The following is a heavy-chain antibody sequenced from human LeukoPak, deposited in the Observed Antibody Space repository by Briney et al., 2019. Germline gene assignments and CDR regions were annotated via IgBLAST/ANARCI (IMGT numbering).Heavy chain of an antibody. CDR1: GSTFNSYW. V-gene: IGHV3-74*01. Sequence: GGSLRLSCAASGSTFNSYWMHWVRQAPGKGLVWVSDINDDGSSTNYADTVKGRFTISRDNAKNTLYLQMNSLRAEDTAVYYCARGASRAWYAFDYWGQGTLVTGSS. CDR3: ARGASRAWYAFDY. CDR2: INDDGSST. J-gene: IGHJ4*02. D-gene: IGHD6-19*01.